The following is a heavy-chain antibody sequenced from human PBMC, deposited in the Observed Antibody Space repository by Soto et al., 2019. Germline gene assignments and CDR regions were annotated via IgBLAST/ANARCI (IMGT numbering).Heavy chain of an antibody. D-gene: IGHD2-8*01. CDR2: IDPSDSYT. CDR3: ARHYRLSVLMVGYGMDV. CDR1: GYSFTSYW. J-gene: IGHJ6*02. Sequence: PGESLKISCKGSGYSFTSYWISWVRQMPGKGLEWMGRIDPSDSYTNYSPSFQGHVTISADKSISTAYLQWSSLKASDTAMYYCARHYRLSVLMVGYGMDVWGQGTTVTVSS. V-gene: IGHV5-10-1*01.